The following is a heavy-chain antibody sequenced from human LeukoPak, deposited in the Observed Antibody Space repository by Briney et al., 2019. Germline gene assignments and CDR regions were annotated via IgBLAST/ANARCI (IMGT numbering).Heavy chain of an antibody. V-gene: IGHV4-39*01. CDR2: VHNVGST. CDR1: GVSTTNGIYY. D-gene: IGHD6-19*01. Sequence: PSETLSLTCTVSGVSTTNGIYYWAWIRQPPGKELEWFGSVHNVGSTYYNLSLRSRVTMSIDTSKNQFSLRLNSVTAADTAVYYCARHAEYNSGWHFYLDHWGQGILVTVSS. CDR3: ARHAEYNSGWHFYLDH. J-gene: IGHJ4*02.